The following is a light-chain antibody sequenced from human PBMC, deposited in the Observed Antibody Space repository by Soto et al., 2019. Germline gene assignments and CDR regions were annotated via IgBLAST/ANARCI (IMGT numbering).Light chain of an antibody. J-gene: IGKJ3*01. CDR2: AAS. Sequence: DIQMTQSPSSLSASVGDRVTITCRASQAISNYLAWYQQKPGTVPKLLIYAASTLQSGVPSRFCGSGSGTSFTLTISGLLPEDVATYYCQRYNIAPFTFGPGTKVDI. CDR3: QRYNIAPFT. V-gene: IGKV1-27*01. CDR1: QAISNY.